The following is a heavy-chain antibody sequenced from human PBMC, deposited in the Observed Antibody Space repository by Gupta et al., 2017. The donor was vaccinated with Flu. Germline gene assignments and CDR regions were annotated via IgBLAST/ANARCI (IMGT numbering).Heavy chain of an antibody. V-gene: IGHV1-2*02. D-gene: IGHD2-15*01. CDR1: GYTFTGYY. Sequence: QVQLVQSGDEVKKPGASVKVSCRDSGYTFTGYYMQWVRQAPGQGLEWMGWINHNSGGTNYAQKFQGRVTMTSDTSISTAYMELSRLRSDDTAVYYCAAEEKVGHYCSGGSCYSLVLGYWGQGTLVTVSS. CDR3: AAEEKVGHYCSGGSCYSLVLGY. CDR2: INHNSGGT. J-gene: IGHJ4*02.